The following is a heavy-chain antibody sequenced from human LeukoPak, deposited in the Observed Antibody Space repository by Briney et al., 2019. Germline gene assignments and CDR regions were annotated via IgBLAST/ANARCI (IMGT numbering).Heavy chain of an antibody. CDR1: GGSFSSYY. V-gene: IGHV4-34*01. J-gene: IGHJ4*02. D-gene: IGHD1-26*01. CDR3: ARGGGSYYIDY. Sequence: PSETLSLTCAVYGGSFSSYYWSWVRQPPGKGLEWIGEITHSGSTNYNPSLKSRVTISVDTSKNQFSLKLSSVTAADTAVYYCARGGGSYYIDYCGEGTLVSVSS. CDR2: ITHSGST.